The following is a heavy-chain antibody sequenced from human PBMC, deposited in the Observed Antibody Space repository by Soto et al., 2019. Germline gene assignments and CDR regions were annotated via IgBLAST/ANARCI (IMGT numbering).Heavy chain of an antibody. CDR1: GGSISSYY. Sequence: QVQLQESGPGLVKPSETLSLTCTVSGGSISSYYWSWIRQPPGKGLEWIGFIFYSGSTSYNPSLKSRVTISIDTSEYQLSPKLNSVTAADTAVYYCASMIGDPVLSFDSWGQGTLVAVSS. D-gene: IGHD3-10*02. CDR2: IFYSGST. V-gene: IGHV4-59*01. J-gene: IGHJ5*01. CDR3: ASMIGDPVLSFDS.